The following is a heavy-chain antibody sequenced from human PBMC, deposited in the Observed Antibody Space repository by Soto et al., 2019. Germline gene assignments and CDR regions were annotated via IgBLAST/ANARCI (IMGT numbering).Heavy chain of an antibody. D-gene: IGHD2-2*01. CDR2: ISSSSSYI. V-gene: IGHV3-21*01. Sequence: EVQLVESGGGLVKPGGSLRLSCAASGFTFSSYSMNWVRQAPGKGLEWVSSISSSSSYIYYADSVKGRFTISRDNAKNSLYLQMNSLRAEDTAVYYCARAEGVPDAIGYYYYGMDVWGQGTTVTVSS. CDR3: ARAEGVPDAIGYYYYGMDV. CDR1: GFTFSSYS. J-gene: IGHJ6*02.